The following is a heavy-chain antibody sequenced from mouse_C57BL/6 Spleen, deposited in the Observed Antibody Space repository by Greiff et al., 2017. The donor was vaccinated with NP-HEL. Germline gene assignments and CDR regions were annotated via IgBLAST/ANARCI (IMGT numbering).Heavy chain of an antibody. V-gene: IGHV1-81*01. CDR2: IYPRSGNT. J-gene: IGHJ1*03. CDR3: ARSVGGYFDV. CDR1: GYTFTSYG. Sequence: QVQLQQSGAELARPGASVKLSCKASGYTFTSYGISWVKQRTGQGLEWIGEIYPRSGNTYYNEKFKGKAKLTADKSSSTAYMELRSLTSEDSAVYFCARSVGGYFDVWGTGTTVTVSS.